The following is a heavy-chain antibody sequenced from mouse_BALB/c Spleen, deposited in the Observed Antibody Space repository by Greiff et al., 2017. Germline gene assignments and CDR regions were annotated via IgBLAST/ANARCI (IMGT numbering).Heavy chain of an antibody. CDR3: ARLLRKYFDAMDY. Sequence: EVMLVESGGGLVQPGGSRKLSCAASGFTFSSFGMHWVRQAPEKGLEWVAYISSGSSTIYYADTVKGRFTISRDNPKNTLFLQMTSLRSEDTAMYYCARLLRKYFDAMDYWGQGTSVTVSS. CDR1: GFTFSSFG. J-gene: IGHJ4*01. D-gene: IGHD1-1*01. CDR2: ISSGSSTI. V-gene: IGHV5-17*02.